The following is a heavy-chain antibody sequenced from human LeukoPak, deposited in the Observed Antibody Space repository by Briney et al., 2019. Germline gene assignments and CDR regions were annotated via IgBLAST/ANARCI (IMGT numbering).Heavy chain of an antibody. D-gene: IGHD3-9*01. CDR2: IIPIFGTA. CDR3: AISYDILPPRGEWGSYNWFDP. CDR1: GGTFSSYA. J-gene: IGHJ5*02. Sequence: ASVKVSCKASGGTFSSYAISWVRQAPGQELEWMGGIIPIFGTANYAQKFQGRVTITADESTSTAYMELSSLRSEDTAVYYCAISYDILPPRGEWGSYNWFDPWGQGTLVTVSS. V-gene: IGHV1-69*13.